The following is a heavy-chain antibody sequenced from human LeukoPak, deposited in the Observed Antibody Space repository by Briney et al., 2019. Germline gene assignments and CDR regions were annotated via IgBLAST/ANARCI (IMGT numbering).Heavy chain of an antibody. V-gene: IGHV3-33*08. CDR3: ARDRGRDGYNRPSIYYYYYYGMDV. J-gene: IGHJ6*02. CDR1: GFTFSSYA. CDR2: IWYDGSNK. Sequence: PGGSLRLSCAASGFTFSSYAMHWVRQAPGKGLEWVAVIWYDGSNKYYADSVKGRFTISRDNSKNTLYLQMNSLRAEDTAVYYCARDRGRDGYNRPSIYYYYYYGMDVWGQGTTVTVSS. D-gene: IGHD5-24*01.